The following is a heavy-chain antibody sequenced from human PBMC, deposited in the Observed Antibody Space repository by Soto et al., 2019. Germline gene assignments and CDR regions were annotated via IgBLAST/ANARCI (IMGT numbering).Heavy chain of an antibody. CDR1: GFTFSSYS. Sequence: GGSLRLSCAASGFTFSSYSMNWVRQAPGKGLEWVSSISSSSSYIYYADSVKGRFTISRDNAKNSLYLQMNSLRAEDTAVYYCARPDYSSSSSSGAFDIWGQGTMVTVSS. V-gene: IGHV3-21*01. D-gene: IGHD6-6*01. J-gene: IGHJ3*02. CDR3: ARPDYSSSSSSGAFDI. CDR2: ISSSSSYI.